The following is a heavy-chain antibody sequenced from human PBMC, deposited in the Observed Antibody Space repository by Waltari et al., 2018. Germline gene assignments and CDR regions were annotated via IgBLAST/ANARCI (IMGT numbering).Heavy chain of an antibody. CDR1: GGSISSYY. CDR2: IYYSEST. D-gene: IGHD1-20*01. Sequence: QVQLQESGPGLVKPSETLSLTCTVSGGSISSYYWSWIRQPPGKGLEWIGYIYYSESTNYNPTLKSRVTISVDTSKNQFSLKLSSVTAADTAVYYCARDINRGDAFDSWGQGTMVTVSS. CDR3: ARDINRGDAFDS. V-gene: IGHV4-59*01. J-gene: IGHJ3*02.